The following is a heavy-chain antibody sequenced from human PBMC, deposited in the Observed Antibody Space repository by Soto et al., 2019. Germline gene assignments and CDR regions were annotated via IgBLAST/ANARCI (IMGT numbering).Heavy chain of an antibody. Sequence: GASVKVSCKASGYTFTSYYMHWVRQAPGQGQEWMGKINPSDGNRNFAQKFEDRVTMTTATSTNTVFLELRSLKSDDTAIYYCARDRLRGYDSSGFYSWGQGTMVTVSS. CDR1: GYTFTSYY. CDR2: INPSDGNR. D-gene: IGHD3-22*01. V-gene: IGHV1-46*01. CDR3: ARDRLRGYDSSGFYS. J-gene: IGHJ4*02.